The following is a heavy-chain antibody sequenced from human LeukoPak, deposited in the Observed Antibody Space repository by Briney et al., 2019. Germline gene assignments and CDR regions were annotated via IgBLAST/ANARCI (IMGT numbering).Heavy chain of an antibody. CDR2: INHSGST. CDR3: VRIYRGPDY. D-gene: IGHD3-10*01. CDR1: GGSFSGYY. Sequence: SETLSLTCAVYGGSFSGYYWSWIRQPPGKGLEWIGEINHSGSTNYNPSLKSRVSISVDTSKNQFSLRLSSVTAADTAMYYCVRIYRGPDYWGQGTLVTVSS. J-gene: IGHJ4*02. V-gene: IGHV4-34*01.